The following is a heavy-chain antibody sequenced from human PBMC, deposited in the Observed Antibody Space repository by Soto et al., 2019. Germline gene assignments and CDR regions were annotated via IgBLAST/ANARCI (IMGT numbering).Heavy chain of an antibody. CDR2: ISTSGGNT. J-gene: IGHJ4*02. V-gene: IGHV3-23*01. Sequence: GGSLRLSCAASGFTFSSSAMSWVRQAPEKGLEWVSAISTSGGNTLYADSVKGRLTISRDNAKNSMYLQMNTLRAEDTAVYYCARESEDLSSNLDYWGQGTLVTVSS. CDR1: GFTFSSSA. CDR3: ARESEDLSSNLDY.